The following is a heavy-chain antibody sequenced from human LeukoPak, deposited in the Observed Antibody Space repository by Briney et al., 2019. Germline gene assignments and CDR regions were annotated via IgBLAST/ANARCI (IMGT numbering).Heavy chain of an antibody. CDR1: GGTFSSYA. D-gene: IGHD5-12*01. Sequence: SVKVSCKASGGTFSSYAISWVRQAPGQGLEWMGRIIPVLGIANYAQKFQGRVTITADKSTSTAYMELSSLRSEDTAVYYCARVSYESYFDYWGQGTLVTVSS. J-gene: IGHJ4*02. CDR3: ARVSYESYFDY. V-gene: IGHV1-69*04. CDR2: IIPVLGIA.